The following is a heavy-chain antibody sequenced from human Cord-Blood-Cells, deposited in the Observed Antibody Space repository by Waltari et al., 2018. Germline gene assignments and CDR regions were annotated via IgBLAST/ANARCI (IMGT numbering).Heavy chain of an antibody. Sequence: QVQLQQWGAGLLKPSETLSLTCAVYGGSFSGYYWSWIRQPPGKGLEWIGEINHSVTTTYNPSLKSRVTRSVDTSKNQFSLKLSSVTAADTAVYYCARQYSSSFDYWGQGTLVTVSS. J-gene: IGHJ4*02. CDR3: ARQYSSSFDY. D-gene: IGHD6-13*01. CDR2: INHSVTT. V-gene: IGHV4-34*01. CDR1: GGSFSGYY.